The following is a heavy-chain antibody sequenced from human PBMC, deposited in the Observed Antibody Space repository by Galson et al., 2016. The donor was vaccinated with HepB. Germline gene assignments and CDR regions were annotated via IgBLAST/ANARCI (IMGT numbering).Heavy chain of an antibody. CDR1: GFNFNSYW. CDR3: AKGFCSSTSCYAGFAGYRYMDV. D-gene: IGHD2-2*01. J-gene: IGHJ6*03. CDR2: INSDGSST. Sequence: SLRLSCAASGFNFNSYWMHWVRQAPGKGLVWVSRINSDGSSTSYADSVKGRFTISRDNAKNTLYLQMNSLRAEDTAVYYCAKGFCSSTSCYAGFAGYRYMDVWGKGTTVTVSS. V-gene: IGHV3-74*01.